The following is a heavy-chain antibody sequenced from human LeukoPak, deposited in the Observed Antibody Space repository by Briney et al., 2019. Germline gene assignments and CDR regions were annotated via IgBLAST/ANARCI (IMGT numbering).Heavy chain of an antibody. J-gene: IGHJ4*02. Sequence: PGESLKISCKCSGYSFTSYWISWVRQMPGKGLEWMGRIDPSDSYTNYSPSFQGHVTIAADKSISTAYLQWSSLKASDTAMYYCARLDYVLFRRPAYWGQGTLVTVSS. V-gene: IGHV5-10-1*01. CDR2: IDPSDSYT. CDR3: ARLDYVLFRRPAY. CDR1: GYSFTSYW. D-gene: IGHD4-17*01.